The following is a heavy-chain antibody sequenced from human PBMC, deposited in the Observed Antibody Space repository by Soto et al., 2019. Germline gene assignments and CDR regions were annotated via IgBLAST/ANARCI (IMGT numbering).Heavy chain of an antibody. CDR2: ISAYNGNT. D-gene: IGHD3-16*01. CDR3: ARDAAVSGELYY. Sequence: QVQLVQSGAEVKKPWASVKVSCKASGYTFTSYGISWVRQSPGQGLEWRGWISAYNGNTNDAQKLKGRVTMTTNTSTSTAYRELRSLISNDTAVESCARDAAVSGELYYWCHGTLGTVSS. CDR1: GYTFTSYG. V-gene: IGHV1-18*01. J-gene: IGHJ4*01.